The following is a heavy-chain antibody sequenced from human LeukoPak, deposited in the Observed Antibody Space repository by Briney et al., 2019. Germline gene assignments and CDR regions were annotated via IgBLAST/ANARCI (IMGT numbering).Heavy chain of an antibody. CDR1: GYTFTKFY. J-gene: IGHJ6*03. CDR3: AGEQKGGLSGNLGGLFASYYTYYYMDV. V-gene: IGHV1-46*01. Sequence: ASVKVSCKASGYTFTKFYIHWVRQAPGQGLEWMGMINPSDGATTYAQRFQGRVTMTRDMSTTTVYMDLRSLTADVTAVYVWAGEQKGGLSGNLGGLFASYYTYYYMDVWGRGTTVTVSS. CDR2: INPSDGAT. D-gene: IGHD3-16*01.